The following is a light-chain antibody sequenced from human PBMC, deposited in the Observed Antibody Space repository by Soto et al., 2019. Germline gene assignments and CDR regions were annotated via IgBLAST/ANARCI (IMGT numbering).Light chain of an antibody. J-gene: IGLJ2*01. V-gene: IGLV1-47*02. CDR2: SNN. Sequence: QSVLTQPPSTSGTPGQRVTISCSGSSSNIGSNYVYWYQQFPGTSPKLLIYSNNQRPSGVPDRFSGSKSGTSASLAISGLRSEDEADYYCEAWDDSLSGPVFGGGTKLTVL. CDR3: EAWDDSLSGPV. CDR1: SSNIGSNY.